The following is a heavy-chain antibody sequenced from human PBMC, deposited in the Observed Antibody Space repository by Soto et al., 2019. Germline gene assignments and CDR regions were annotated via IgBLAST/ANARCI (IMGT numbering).Heavy chain of an antibody. J-gene: IGHJ4*02. V-gene: IGHV4-31*03. CDR1: GGSISSGGYY. CDR2: IYYSGST. Sequence: PSETLSLTCTVSGGSISSGGYYWSWIRQHPGKGLEWIGYIYYSGSTYYNPSLKSRVTISVDTSKNQFSLKLSSVTAADTAVYYCASLGAKSGSYSRSHFDYWGQGTLVTVSS. D-gene: IGHD1-26*01. CDR3: ASLGAKSGSYSRSHFDY.